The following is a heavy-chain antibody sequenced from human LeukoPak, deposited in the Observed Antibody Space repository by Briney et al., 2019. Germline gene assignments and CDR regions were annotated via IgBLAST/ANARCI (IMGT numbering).Heavy chain of an antibody. CDR2: IYYSGST. J-gene: IGHJ4*02. CDR3: ARVRAAADHFDY. V-gene: IGHV4-59*01. D-gene: IGHD6-13*01. Sequence: PSETLSLTCTVSGGSISSYYWSWIRQPPGKGLEWIGYIYYSGSTNYNPSLKSRVTISVDTSKNQFSLKLSSVTAADTAVYYCARVRAAADHFDYWGQGTLVTVSS. CDR1: GGSISSYY.